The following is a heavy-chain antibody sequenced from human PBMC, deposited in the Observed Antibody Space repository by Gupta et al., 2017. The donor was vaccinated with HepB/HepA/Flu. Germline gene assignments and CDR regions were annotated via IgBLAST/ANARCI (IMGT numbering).Heavy chain of an antibody. CDR2: ISHSGDT. CDR3: AGRRDGYNLGVDY. Sequence: QLQLPESRPGLVKPSETLSLTCSVSGGYITNTLYYWGCIRQTPGQGLEWIGSISHSGDTFYNPSLKGRATMSLDTSKNQFSLNVNSVTVADTAVYYCAGRRDGYNLGVDYWGQGSLVTVSS. CDR1: GGYITNTLYY. J-gene: IGHJ4*02. V-gene: IGHV4-39*01. D-gene: IGHD5-24*01.